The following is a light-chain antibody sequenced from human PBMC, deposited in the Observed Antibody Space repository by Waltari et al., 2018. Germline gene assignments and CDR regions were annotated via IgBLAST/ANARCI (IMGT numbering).Light chain of an antibody. CDR3: QQYYTFPRLS. CDR1: QNIDGR. J-gene: IGKJ3*01. Sequence: DVQMTQSPSSLSASVGDTGTITCRTSQNIDGRLTWLQQKPGKAPELLIYGTSILRGGVPSRFSGSGSGTNFTLTIYNLQPEDFAAYYCQQYYTFPRLSFGPGTTFDV. CDR2: GTS. V-gene: IGKV1-39*01.